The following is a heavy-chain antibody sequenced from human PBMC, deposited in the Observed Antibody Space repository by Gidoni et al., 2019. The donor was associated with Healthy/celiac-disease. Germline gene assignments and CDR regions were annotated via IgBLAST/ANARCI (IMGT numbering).Heavy chain of an antibody. CDR3: ARDHKPYYDFWSGYSPSYNWFDP. J-gene: IGHJ5*02. Sequence: QVQLVQSGAQVKKPGASVKVSCKASGYTFTSYYMHWVRQAPGQGLEWMGIINPSGGSTSYAQKFQGRVTMTRDTSTSTVYMELSSLRSEDTAVYYCARDHKPYYDFWSGYSPSYNWFDPWGQGTLVTVSS. V-gene: IGHV1-46*01. CDR1: GYTFTSYY. D-gene: IGHD3-3*01. CDR2: INPSGGST.